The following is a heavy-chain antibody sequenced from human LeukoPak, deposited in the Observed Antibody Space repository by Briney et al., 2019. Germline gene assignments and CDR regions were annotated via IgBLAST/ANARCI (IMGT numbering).Heavy chain of an antibody. CDR2: IYYSGST. D-gene: IGHD6-19*01. Sequence: SETLSLTCTVSGDSISSSSYYWGWIRQPPGKGLEWIGSIYYSGSTYYNPSLKSRVTISVDMSKNQFSLKLSSVTAADTAVYYCARDEGDIAVADWFDPWGQGTLVTVSS. CDR1: GDSISSSSYY. J-gene: IGHJ5*02. CDR3: ARDEGDIAVADWFDP. V-gene: IGHV4-39*07.